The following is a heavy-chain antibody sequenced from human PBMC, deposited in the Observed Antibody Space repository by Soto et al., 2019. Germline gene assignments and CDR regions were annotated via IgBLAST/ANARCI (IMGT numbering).Heavy chain of an antibody. D-gene: IGHD3-10*01. CDR2: ISGSGDRT. CDR3: AKWRYNYGYLDPTRGSHLDY. J-gene: IGHJ4*01. V-gene: IGHV3-23*01. CDR1: GFSFSSYA. Sequence: EVQLSESGGGLVQSGGSLKLSFAPPGFSFSSYAMTWVRLTPGKGLEWASSISGSGDRTDYADPVKGRFTISRDNSKNTLFLQMTSLRGEDTATYYCAKWRYNYGYLDPTRGSHLDYWGHGSLVTVSS.